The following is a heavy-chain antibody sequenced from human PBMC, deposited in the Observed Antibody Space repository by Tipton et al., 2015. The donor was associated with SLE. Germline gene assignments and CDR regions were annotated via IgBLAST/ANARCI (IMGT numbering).Heavy chain of an antibody. D-gene: IGHD2-2*01. CDR2: IYHTGST. V-gene: IGHV4-38-2*02. CDR1: GHSISSGFY. CDR3: ARDSRYQLTYYYMDV. Sequence: TLSLTCSVSGHSISSGFYWGWIRQSPGKGLEWIGNIYHTGSTYYNPSLKSRVTISLDTSKNQFSLNLSSVTAADTAVYYCARDSRYQLTYYYMDVWGKGTTVTVSS. J-gene: IGHJ6*03.